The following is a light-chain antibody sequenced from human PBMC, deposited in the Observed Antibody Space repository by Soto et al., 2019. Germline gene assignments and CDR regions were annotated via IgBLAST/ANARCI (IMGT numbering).Light chain of an antibody. Sequence: VLTQPPSASGTPGQRVTISCSGSSSNIGSNTVNWYQQLPGTAPKLLIYSNNQRPSGVPDRFSGSKSGTSTSLAISELQSEDEADYYCAAWDDSLNGLYVFGTGTKVTVL. CDR2: SNN. CDR3: AAWDDSLNGLYV. J-gene: IGLJ1*01. V-gene: IGLV1-44*01. CDR1: SSNIGSNT.